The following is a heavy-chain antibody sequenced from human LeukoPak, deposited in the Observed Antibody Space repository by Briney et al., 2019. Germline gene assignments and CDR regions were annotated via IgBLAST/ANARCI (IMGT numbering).Heavy chain of an antibody. CDR3: ARSTLYYDSSGYPGIDAFDI. Sequence: PGGSLRLSCAASGFIVSSNYLSWVRQAPGKGLEWVSVIYSGGNTFYADSVKGRFTISRDNSKNTLYLQMNSLRAEDTAVYYCARSTLYYDSSGYPGIDAFDIWGQGTMVSVSS. CDR1: GFIVSSNY. V-gene: IGHV3-53*01. J-gene: IGHJ3*02. CDR2: IYSGGNT. D-gene: IGHD3-22*01.